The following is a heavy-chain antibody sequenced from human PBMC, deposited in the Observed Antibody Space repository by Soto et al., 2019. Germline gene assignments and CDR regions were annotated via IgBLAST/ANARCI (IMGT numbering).Heavy chain of an antibody. D-gene: IGHD3-22*01. V-gene: IGHV1-3*05. CDR3: ARGSGPMIEWH. Sequence: VQLVQSGAEEKKPGASVKVSCKASGYTFTSYAMHLVRQAPGQRLEWMGWINAGNGNTKYSQKFQGRVTITRDTSASTASMELSSLRSEDTAVYYCARGSGPMIEWHWGQGTLVTVSS. CDR2: INAGNGNT. CDR1: GYTFTSYA. J-gene: IGHJ4*02.